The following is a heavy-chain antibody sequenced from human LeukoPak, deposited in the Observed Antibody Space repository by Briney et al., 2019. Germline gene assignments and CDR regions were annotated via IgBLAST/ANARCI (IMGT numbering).Heavy chain of an antibody. J-gene: IGHJ4*02. D-gene: IGHD6-19*01. CDR3: AGSSGWYYFDY. V-gene: IGHV3-21*01. CDR1: GFTFSSYS. CDR2: ISGSSSYI. Sequence: GGSLRLSCAASGFTFSSYSMNWVRQAPGKGLEWVSSISGSSSYIYYADSVKGRFTISRDNAKNSLYLQMNSLRAEDTAVYYCAGSSGWYYFDYWAREPWSPSPQ.